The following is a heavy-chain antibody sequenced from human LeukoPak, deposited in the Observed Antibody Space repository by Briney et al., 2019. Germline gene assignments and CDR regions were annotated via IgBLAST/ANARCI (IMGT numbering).Heavy chain of an antibody. CDR1: GLSFSTYS. V-gene: IGHV3-21*01. D-gene: IGHD2-8*01. CDR3: ATDWGSCTNGVCDVVSGRGRDY. CDR2: ITSSGSYM. Sequence: GGSLRLSCAASGLSFSTYSMNWVRQAPGKGLEWVSSITSSGSYMYYADPVKGRFTISRDNAKNSLYLLMDSLRAEDTAVYYCATDWGSCTNGVCDVVSGRGRDYWGQGTLVTVSS. J-gene: IGHJ4*02.